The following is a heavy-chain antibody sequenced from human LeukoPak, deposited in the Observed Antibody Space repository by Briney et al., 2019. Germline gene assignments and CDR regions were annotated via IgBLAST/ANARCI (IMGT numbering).Heavy chain of an antibody. CDR1: GFTVSSSY. CDR2: ISSAGTT. V-gene: IGHV3-53*01. D-gene: IGHD3-3*01. Sequence: GGSLRLSCAASGFTVSSSYMSWVRQAPGKGLEWVSIISSAGTTYYADSVKGRFTISRDNSKNTLYLQMNSLRAEDTAVYYCAKNNGNYDFWRGYYSGMDVWGQGTTVIVSS. J-gene: IGHJ6*02. CDR3: AKNNGNYDFWRGYYSGMDV.